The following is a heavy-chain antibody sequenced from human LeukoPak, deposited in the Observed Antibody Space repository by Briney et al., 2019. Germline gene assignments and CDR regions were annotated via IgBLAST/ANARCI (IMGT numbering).Heavy chain of an antibody. CDR2: IKKDGSEK. J-gene: IGHJ4*02. V-gene: IGHV3-7*01. D-gene: IGHD5-18*01. Sequence: GGSLRLSCAASGFTFSSYWMNWVRQAPGKGLEWVAKIKKDGSEKYYVDSVKGRFTISRDNAKTSLSLQMNSLSPEDTAVYYCTRHLSGVTGYTYGRGIDYWGQGTLVTVSS. CDR3: TRHLSGVTGYTYGRGIDY. CDR1: GFTFSSYW.